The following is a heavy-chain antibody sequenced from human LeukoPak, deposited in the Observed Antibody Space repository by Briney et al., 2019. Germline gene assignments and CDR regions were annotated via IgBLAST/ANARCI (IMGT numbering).Heavy chain of an antibody. CDR3: ARAGAAGTRYGMDV. CDR1: GGSFSGYY. CDR2: INHSGST. D-gene: IGHD6-13*01. J-gene: IGHJ6*02. Sequence: KPSETLSLTCAVYGGSFSGYYWSWIRQPPGKGLEWIGEINHSGSTNYNPSLKSRVTISVDTSKNQFSLKLSSVTAADTAVYYCARAGAAGTRYGMDVWGQGTTVTVSS. V-gene: IGHV4-34*01.